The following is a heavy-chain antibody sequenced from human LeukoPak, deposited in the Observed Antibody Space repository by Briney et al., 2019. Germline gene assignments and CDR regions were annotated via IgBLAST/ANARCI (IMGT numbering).Heavy chain of an antibody. J-gene: IGHJ4*02. Sequence: GESLKISCKGSGYSFTSYWIGWVRQASGKGLEWVGRIRDKANSYATAYIASVKGRFTISRDDSKNTAYLQMSSLKTEDTAVYYCTRWDCTTTGCYPFDYWGQGTLVTVSS. CDR3: TRWDCTTTGCYPFDY. V-gene: IGHV3-73*01. CDR1: GYSFTSYW. D-gene: IGHD2-2*01. CDR2: IRDKANSYAT.